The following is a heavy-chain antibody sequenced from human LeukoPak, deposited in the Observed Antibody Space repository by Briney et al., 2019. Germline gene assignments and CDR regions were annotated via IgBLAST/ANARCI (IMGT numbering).Heavy chain of an antibody. J-gene: IGHJ5*02. CDR1: GGSISSYY. CDR2: IYYSGST. CDR3: ARDMVRGRGWFDP. Sequence: SETLSLTCTVSGGSISSYYWSWIRQPPGKGLEWIGYIYYSGSTNYNPSLKSRVTISVDTSKNQFSLKLSSVSAADTAVYYCARDMVRGRGWFDPWGQGTLVTVSS. V-gene: IGHV4-59*12. D-gene: IGHD3-10*01.